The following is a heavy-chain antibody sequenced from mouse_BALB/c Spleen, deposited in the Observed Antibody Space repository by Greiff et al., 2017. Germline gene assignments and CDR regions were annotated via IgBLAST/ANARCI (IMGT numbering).Heavy chain of an antibody. D-gene: IGHD2-14*01. CDR2: ISTYYGDA. Sequence: VQLQQSGPELVKPGASVKISCKASGYTFTDYNMHWVKQSHAKSLEWIGVISTYYGDASYNQKFKGKATMTVDKSSSTAYMELARLTSEDSAIYYCARGYDFDYWGQGTTLTVSS. V-gene: IGHV1-67*01. J-gene: IGHJ2*01. CDR1: GYTFTDYN. CDR3: ARGYDFDY.